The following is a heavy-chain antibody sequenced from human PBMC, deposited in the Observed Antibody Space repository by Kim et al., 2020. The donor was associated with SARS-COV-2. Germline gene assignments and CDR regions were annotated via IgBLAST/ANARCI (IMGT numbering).Heavy chain of an antibody. CDR1: GGSISSGSYY. CDR2: IYTSGST. D-gene: IGHD3-10*01. CDR3: ARAGYYYGSGSYYQYFDY. V-gene: IGHV4-61*02. J-gene: IGHJ4*02. Sequence: SETLSLTCTVSGGSISSGSYYWSWIRQPAGKGLEWIGRIYTSGSTNYNPSLKSRVTISVDTSKNQFSLKLSPVTAADTAVYYCARAGYYYGSGSYYQYFDYWGQGTLVTVSS.